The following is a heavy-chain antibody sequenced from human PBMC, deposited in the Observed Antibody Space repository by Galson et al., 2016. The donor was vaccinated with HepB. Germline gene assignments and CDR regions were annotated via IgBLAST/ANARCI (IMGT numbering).Heavy chain of an antibody. J-gene: IGHJ3*02. D-gene: IGHD6-19*01. V-gene: IGHV3-33*01. CDR3: ARDAPVAVTAFDI. CDR2: IWYDGSNK. CDR1: GFTFSHFG. Sequence: SLRLSCAASGFTFSHFGMHWVRQAPGKGLEWVAVIWYDGSNKYYADSVKGRFTISRDNSKNTLYLQMNSLRAEDTAVYYCARDAPVAVTAFDIWGQGTMVTVSS.